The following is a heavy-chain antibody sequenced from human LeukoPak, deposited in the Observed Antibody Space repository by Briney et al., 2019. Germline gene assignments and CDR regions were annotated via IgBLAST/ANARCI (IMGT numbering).Heavy chain of an antibody. CDR3: ARVPYCSGGSCNYYYYYGMDV. CDR2: ISHSGST. J-gene: IGHJ6*02. CDR1: GGSLSGYY. V-gene: IGHV4-34*01. Sequence: PSETLSLTCAVYGGSLSGYYWSWIRQPPGKGLEWIGEISHSGSTNYNPSLKSRVTISVDTSKNQFSLKLSSVTAADTAVYYCARVPYCSGGSCNYYYYYGMDVWGQGTTVTVSS. D-gene: IGHD2-15*01.